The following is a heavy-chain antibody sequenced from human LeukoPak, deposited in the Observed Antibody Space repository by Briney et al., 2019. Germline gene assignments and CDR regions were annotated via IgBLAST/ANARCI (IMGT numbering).Heavy chain of an antibody. CDR3: ARGRHCSGGSCYLDY. J-gene: IGHJ4*02. CDR1: GYTFTGYY. CDR2: INPNSGGT. D-gene: IGHD2-15*01. V-gene: IGHV1-2*02. Sequence: ASVKVSCTASGYTFTGYYMQWVRQAPGQGLEWMGWINPNSGGTNYAQKFQGRITMTRDASISTVYMELSRLTSDDTAVYYCARGRHCSGGSCYLDYWGQGTLVTVS.